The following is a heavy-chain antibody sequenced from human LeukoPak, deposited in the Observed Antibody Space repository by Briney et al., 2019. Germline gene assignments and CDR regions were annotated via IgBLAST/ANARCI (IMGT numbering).Heavy chain of an antibody. V-gene: IGHV4-39*07. CDR3: ARRLQLWTDKYYFDY. CDR2: IYYSGST. CDR1: GGSFRSSSYY. J-gene: IGHJ4*02. D-gene: IGHD5-18*01. Sequence: SETLSLTCTVSGGSFRSSSYYWGWIRQTPGKGLEWIGSIYYSGSTYYNPSLESRVTISVDTSKNQFSLKLSSVTAADTAVYYCARRLQLWTDKYYFDYWGQGTLVTVSS.